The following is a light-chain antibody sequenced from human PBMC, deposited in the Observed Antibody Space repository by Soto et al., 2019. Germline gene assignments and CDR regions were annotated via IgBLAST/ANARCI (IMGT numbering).Light chain of an antibody. J-gene: IGKJ3*01. Sequence: EIVLTQSPGTLSLSPGERATLSCRASQSVSSSYLAWYQQKPGQAPRLLIYGASNRATGIPDRFSGSGAGTNFNITISRLEPEDFAVYYCQQYGSSPFTFGPGTKVDIK. CDR2: GAS. V-gene: IGKV3-20*01. CDR1: QSVSSSY. CDR3: QQYGSSPFT.